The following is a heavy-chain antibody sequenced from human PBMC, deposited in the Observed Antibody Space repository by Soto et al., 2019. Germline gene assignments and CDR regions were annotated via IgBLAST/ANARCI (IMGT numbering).Heavy chain of an antibody. CDR3: AKWFGELFDAFEI. V-gene: IGHV3-30*18. CDR2: ISYDGINR. Sequence: QVQLVESGGGVVQPGTSLRLSCVASRFACSHFRMHWVRQAPGKGLEWVAVISYDGINRNYADTVKARFIISRDTSSNTLYLQMNGLRPEDTAVYYWAKWFGELFDAFEIWGQGTRVTVSS. J-gene: IGHJ3*02. D-gene: IGHD3-10*01. CDR1: RFACSHFR.